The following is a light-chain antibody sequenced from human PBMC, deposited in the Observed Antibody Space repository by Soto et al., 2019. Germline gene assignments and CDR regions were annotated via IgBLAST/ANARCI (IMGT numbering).Light chain of an antibody. CDR3: SSYTTSTSFIL. J-gene: IGLJ2*01. V-gene: IGLV2-14*01. CDR2: EVS. Sequence: QSALTQPASVSGSPGQSITISCTGTSSDIGNYDFVSWYQQVPGTAPKAMIYEVSSRPSGVSNRFSGSKSGNTASLTISGLQAEDEAYYYCSSYTTSTSFILFGGGTKPPS. CDR1: SSDIGNYDF.